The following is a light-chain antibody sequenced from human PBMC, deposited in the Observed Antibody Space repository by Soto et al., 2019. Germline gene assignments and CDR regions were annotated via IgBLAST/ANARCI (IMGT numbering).Light chain of an antibody. CDR2: DAS. CDR1: RSVTNY. Sequence: EIVLTQSPATLSLSPGERATLSCRASRSVTNYLAWYQQKPGQAPRLLIYDASNRATGIRAMFSGSGSGTDFTLTISSLEPEDFAVYYCQQRSNWPPAITFGQGTRLEIK. J-gene: IGKJ5*01. V-gene: IGKV3-11*01. CDR3: QQRSNWPPAIT.